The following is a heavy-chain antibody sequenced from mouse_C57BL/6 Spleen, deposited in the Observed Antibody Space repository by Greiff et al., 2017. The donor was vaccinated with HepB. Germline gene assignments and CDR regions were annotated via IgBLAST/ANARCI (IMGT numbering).Heavy chain of an antibody. D-gene: IGHD1-2*01. J-gene: IGHJ1*03. V-gene: IGHV1-43*01. CDR3: ARYGPRYFDV. Sequence: EVQLQQSGPELVKPGASVKISCKASGYSFTGYYMHWVKQSSEKSLEWIGEINPSTGGTSYNQKFKGKATLTVDKSSSTAYMQLKSLTSEDSAVYYCARYGPRYFDVWGTGTTVTVSS. CDR2: INPSTGGT. CDR1: GYSFTGYY.